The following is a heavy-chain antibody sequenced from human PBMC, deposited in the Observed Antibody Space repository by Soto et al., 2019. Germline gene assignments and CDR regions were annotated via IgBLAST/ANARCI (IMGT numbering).Heavy chain of an antibody. Sequence: ASVKVSCKASGYTFTSYGISWVRQAPGQGLEWMGWIRVYNGDTNYAQKFQGRVTMTKDTSTSTVYMELRSLTSDDTAVYYCARFWGTAMVRDYYYYYGMDVWG. CDR3: ARFWGTAMVRDYYYYYGMDV. J-gene: IGHJ6*02. CDR2: IRVYNGDT. D-gene: IGHD5-18*01. CDR1: GYTFTSYG. V-gene: IGHV1-18*01.